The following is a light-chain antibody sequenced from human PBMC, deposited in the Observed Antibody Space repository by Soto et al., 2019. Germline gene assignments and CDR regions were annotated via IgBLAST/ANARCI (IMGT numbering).Light chain of an antibody. CDR1: SSNVGTNS. J-gene: IGLJ1*01. CDR3: QSYDSNLNGLYV. V-gene: IGLV1-40*01. CDR2: ANN. Sequence: QSVLTQPPSVSGAPGQRFTISCTLISSNVGTNSVHWYQHLPGAAPKVLIYANNNRPSGVPDRFSVSKSGTSASLAITGLQAEDEADYYCQSYDSNLNGLYVFGTGTKVTVL.